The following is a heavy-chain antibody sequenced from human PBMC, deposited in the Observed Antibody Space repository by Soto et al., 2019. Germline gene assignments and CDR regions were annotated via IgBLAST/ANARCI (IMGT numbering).Heavy chain of an antibody. J-gene: IGHJ4*02. CDR3: ARQNGSGWEALFDY. D-gene: IGHD6-19*01. V-gene: IGHV3-48*03. Sequence: PGGSLRLSCAVSGFIFSDYEANWVRQAPGKGLEWVSYTSSSDSTIYYADSVKGRFTISRDNAKNSLYLQMNSLRAEDTAVYYCARQNGSGWEALFDYWGQGTLVTVSS. CDR1: GFIFSDYE. CDR2: TSSSDSTI.